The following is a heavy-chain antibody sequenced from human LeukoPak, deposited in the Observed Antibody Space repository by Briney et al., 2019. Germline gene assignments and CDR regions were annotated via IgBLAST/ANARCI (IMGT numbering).Heavy chain of an antibody. Sequence: GGSLRLSCAASGFTFSSYAMSWVRQAPGKGLEWVSAISGSGGSTYYADSVKGRFTISRDNSKNTLYLQVNSLRAEDTAVYYCAKTATGYSSGWYLYYFDYWGQGTLVTVSS. CDR2: ISGSGGST. V-gene: IGHV3-23*01. D-gene: IGHD6-19*01. J-gene: IGHJ4*02. CDR1: GFTFSSYA. CDR3: AKTATGYSSGWYLYYFDY.